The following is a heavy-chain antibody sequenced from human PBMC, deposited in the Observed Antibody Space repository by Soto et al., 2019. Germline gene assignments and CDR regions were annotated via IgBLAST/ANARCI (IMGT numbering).Heavy chain of an antibody. CDR3: AGFGVGDRDDK. V-gene: IGHV3-33*03. CDR2: IWYEGTNK. J-gene: IGHJ4*02. D-gene: IGHD2-8*01. CDR1: DFAFSNYG. Sequence: PGGSLRLSCVASDFAFSNYGMHWVRQAPGKGLEWVALIWYEGTNKYYGDSVKGRFTVSRDNSKKTLYLQMNSLRADDTAVYFCAGFGVGDRDDKWGQGTLVTVSS.